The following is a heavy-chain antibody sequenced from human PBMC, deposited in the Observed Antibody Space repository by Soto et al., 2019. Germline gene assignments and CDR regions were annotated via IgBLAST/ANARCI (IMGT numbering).Heavy chain of an antibody. J-gene: IGHJ4*02. CDR2: IVVGSGNA. Sequence: GASVKVSCKASGFTFSHSAMQWVRQARGQSLEWIGWIVVGSGNANYAQKFQERVTISWDMSTNTAYMELSSLRSEDTAVYYCAMEYCSSTSCYRDYWGQGTLVTVSS. CDR1: GFTFSHSA. V-gene: IGHV1-58*02. CDR3: AMEYCSSTSCYRDY. D-gene: IGHD2-2*02.